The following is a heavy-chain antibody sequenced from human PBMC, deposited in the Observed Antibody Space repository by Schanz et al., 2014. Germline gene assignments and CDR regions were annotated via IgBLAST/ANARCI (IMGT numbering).Heavy chain of an antibody. CDR1: GFTVSDNY. D-gene: IGHD4-17*01. Sequence: VQLVESGGGVVQPGRSLRLSCAASGFTVSDNYLTWVRQAPGKGLEWISSMYINSGSTQYAVSVKGRFTISRDNSKSRLYLEMNSLRPEDTAIYYCARGPTTPETTEFYFDYWGQGTLVTVSS. CDR2: MYINSGST. CDR3: ARGPTTPETTEFYFDY. J-gene: IGHJ4*02. V-gene: IGHV3-66*02.